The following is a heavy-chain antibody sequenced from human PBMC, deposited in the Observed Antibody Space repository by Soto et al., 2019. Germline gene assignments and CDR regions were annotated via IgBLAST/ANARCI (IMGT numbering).Heavy chain of an antibody. CDR3: ARDSLD. CDR2: ISGGST. Sequence: EVQLLESGGILVHPGGSLRLSCAASGFTFSSYAMTWVRQAPGKGLEWVSAISGGSTYYADSVKGRFTISRDNSKNTLYLQMNSLRAEDTAVYYCARDSLDWGQGTLVTVSS. CDR1: GFTFSSYA. V-gene: IGHV3-23*01. J-gene: IGHJ4*02.